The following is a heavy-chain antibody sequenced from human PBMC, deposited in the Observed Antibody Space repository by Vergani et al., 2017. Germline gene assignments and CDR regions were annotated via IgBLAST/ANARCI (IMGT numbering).Heavy chain of an antibody. Sequence: EVQLLESGGGLVQPGGSLRLSCAASGFTFSSYAMSWVRQAPGKGLEWVSAISGSGGSTYYADSVKGRFTISRDNSKNTLYLQMNSLRAEDTAVYYCAKDYYYDSSGYYYADAFDIWGQGTMVTVSS. J-gene: IGHJ3*02. D-gene: IGHD3-22*01. CDR2: ISGSGGST. V-gene: IGHV3-23*01. CDR3: AKDYYYDSSGYYYADAFDI. CDR1: GFTFSSYA.